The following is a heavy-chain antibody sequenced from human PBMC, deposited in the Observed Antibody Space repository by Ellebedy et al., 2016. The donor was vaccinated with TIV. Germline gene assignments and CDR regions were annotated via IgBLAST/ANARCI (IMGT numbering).Heavy chain of an antibody. CDR1: GFIFGGYW. Sequence: PGGSLRLSCAASGFIFGGYWMHWVRQAPGKGLVWVSLIYSDGSTIAYVDSVKGRFTISRDNAKNTLYLQMNSLRAEDTAVYYCARDFRGSVDYWGQGTLVTVSS. CDR2: IYSDGSTI. D-gene: IGHD3-10*01. J-gene: IGHJ4*02. CDR3: ARDFRGSVDY. V-gene: IGHV3-74*01.